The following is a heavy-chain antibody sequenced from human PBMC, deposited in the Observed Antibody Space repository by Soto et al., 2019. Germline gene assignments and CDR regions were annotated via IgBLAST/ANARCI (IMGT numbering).Heavy chain of an antibody. CDR1: GLTVSDNY. D-gene: IGHD3-22*01. J-gene: IGHJ6*02. CDR3: ARDRYYDASGYYYYYYGMDV. Sequence: EVQLVESGGGLIQPGGSLRLSCAASGLTVSDNYMSWVRQAPGKGLEWASLIDSGGSTYYADSVKGRFTISRDNTKNALYVQINSRRPEDTAVYYCARDRYYDASGYYYYYYGMDVWGQGTTVTVSS. V-gene: IGHV3-53*01. CDR2: IDSGGST.